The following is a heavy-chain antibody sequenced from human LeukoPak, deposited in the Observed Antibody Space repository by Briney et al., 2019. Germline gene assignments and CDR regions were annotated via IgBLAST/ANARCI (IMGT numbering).Heavy chain of an antibody. D-gene: IGHD6-25*01. CDR1: GFTFSTYS. J-gene: IGHJ6*03. CDR2: IGTSSTTI. CDR3: ARFAAGGSYYYYMDV. V-gene: IGHV3-48*01. Sequence: GGSLRLSCAASGFTFSTYSMNWVRQPPGKGLEWVSNIGTSSTTIYYADSVKGRFTISRDNAKNSLYLQMNSLRADDTAVYYCARFAAGGSYYYYMDVWGKGTTVTVSS.